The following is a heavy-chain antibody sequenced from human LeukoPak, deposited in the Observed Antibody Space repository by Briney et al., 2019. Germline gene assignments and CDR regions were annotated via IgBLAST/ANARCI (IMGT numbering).Heavy chain of an antibody. CDR3: ARGGGYDYVWGSYRHRDFDY. J-gene: IGHJ4*02. D-gene: IGHD3-16*02. Sequence: ASVKVSCKASGYTFTSYGISWVRQAPGQGLEWMGWISAYNGNTNYAQKLQGRVTMTTDTSTSTAYMELRSLRSDDTAVYYCARGGGYDYVWGSYRHRDFDYWGQGTLVTVSS. CDR1: GYTFTSYG. V-gene: IGHV1-18*01. CDR2: ISAYNGNT.